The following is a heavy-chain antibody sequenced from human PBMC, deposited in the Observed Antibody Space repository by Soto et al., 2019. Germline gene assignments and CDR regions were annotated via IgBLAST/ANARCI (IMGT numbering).Heavy chain of an antibody. CDR2: ISDNSATR. Sequence: GGSLRLSCAASGFTFTSYPMNWVRQAPGKGLEWVSVISDNSATRIYADSVKGRFTVSRDNSKNTLYLQMNSLRADDTALYFCVKSVGVGNHHFDFWGQGALVTVSS. CDR1: GFTFTSYP. V-gene: IGHV3-23*01. D-gene: IGHD1-26*01. J-gene: IGHJ4*02. CDR3: VKSVGVGNHHFDF.